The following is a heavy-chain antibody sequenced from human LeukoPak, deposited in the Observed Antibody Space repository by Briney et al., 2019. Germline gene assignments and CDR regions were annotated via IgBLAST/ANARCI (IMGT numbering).Heavy chain of an antibody. CDR2: ISSNSSYI. D-gene: IGHD4-17*01. CDR3: ARDRLRSLDY. J-gene: IGHJ4*02. V-gene: IGHV3-21*01. CDR1: GFTFSSYS. Sequence: GGSLRLSCAASGFTFSSYSMSWVRQAPGKGLEWVSSISSNSSYIYYADSVKGRFTISRDNAKNSLYLQMNSLRAEDTAVYYCARDRLRSLDYWGQGTLVTVSS.